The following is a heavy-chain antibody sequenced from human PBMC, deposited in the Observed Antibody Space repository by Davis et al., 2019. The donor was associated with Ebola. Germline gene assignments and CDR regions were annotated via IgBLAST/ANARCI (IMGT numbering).Heavy chain of an antibody. D-gene: IGHD6-13*01. J-gene: IGHJ4*02. CDR1: GFTFSGSA. CDR3: TSTAGTNDY. Sequence: PGGSLRLSCAASGFTFSGSAMHWVRQASGKGLEWVGRIRNKANSYATAYAASVKGRFTISRDDSKNTAYLQMNSLKTEDTAVYYCTSTAGTNDYWGQGTLVTVSS. CDR2: IRNKANSYAT. V-gene: IGHV3-73*01.